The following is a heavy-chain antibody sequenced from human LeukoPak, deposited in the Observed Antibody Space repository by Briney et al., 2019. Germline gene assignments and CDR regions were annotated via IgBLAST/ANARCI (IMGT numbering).Heavy chain of an antibody. Sequence: PGGSLRLSCAASGFTFSSYSMNWVRQAPGKGLEWATCMSYDGTNRFSADSVKGRFTISRDSSKNTVYPQMDSLRVEDTGLYYCARESTSGWFDFWGQGTPVTVSS. J-gene: IGHJ5*01. CDR2: MSYDGTNR. D-gene: IGHD2-2*01. V-gene: IGHV3-30*03. CDR1: GFTFSSYS. CDR3: ARESTSGWFDF.